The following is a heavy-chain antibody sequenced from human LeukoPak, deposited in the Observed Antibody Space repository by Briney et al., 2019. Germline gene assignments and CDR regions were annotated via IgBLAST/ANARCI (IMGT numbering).Heavy chain of an antibody. J-gene: IGHJ4*02. CDR2: IYYSGST. CDR1: RGSISSGGYY. D-gene: IGHD3-3*01. CDR3: ARGLYDFWSGTPSYYFVY. V-gene: IGHV4-31*03. Sequence: SETLSLTCTVSRGSISSGGYYWSWIRQHPGKGLEWIGYIYYSGSTYYNPSLKSRVTISVDTSKNQFSLKLSSVTAADTAVYYCARGLYDFWSGTPSYYFVYWGQGTLVTVSS.